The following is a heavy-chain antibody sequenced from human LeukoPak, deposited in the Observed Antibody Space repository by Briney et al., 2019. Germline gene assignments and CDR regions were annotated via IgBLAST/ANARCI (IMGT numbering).Heavy chain of an antibody. D-gene: IGHD4-23*01. CDR2: INWNGGST. J-gene: IGHJ3*02. Sequence: PGGSLRLSCAASGFTFDDYGMNWVRQAPGKGLEWVSGINWNGGSTGYADSVKGRFTISRDNANNSLYLQMNSLRAEDTALYYCARDTLLYGNSPDAFDIWGQGTMVTVS. V-gene: IGHV3-20*04. CDR1: GFTFDDYG. CDR3: ARDTLLYGNSPDAFDI.